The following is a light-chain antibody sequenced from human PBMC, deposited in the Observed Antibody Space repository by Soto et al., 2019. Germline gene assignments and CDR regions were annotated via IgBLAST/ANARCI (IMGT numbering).Light chain of an antibody. Sequence: EIVMTQSPATLSVSPGARAPLSCRASQSVSRKLVWYQQKPGQAPRLLIYGASTRATGIPERFSGSGSGTDFTLTISSLEPEDFAVYYCQQRSNWPLITFGQGTRLEIK. J-gene: IGKJ5*01. V-gene: IGKV3-11*01. CDR1: QSVSRK. CDR3: QQRSNWPLIT. CDR2: GAS.